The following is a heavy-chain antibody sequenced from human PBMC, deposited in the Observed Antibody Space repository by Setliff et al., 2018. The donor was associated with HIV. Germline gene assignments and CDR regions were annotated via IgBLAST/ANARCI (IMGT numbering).Heavy chain of an antibody. Sequence: ASVKVSCKASGYTFTTYSLHWVRQAPGQSLEWMGWINVGKGDTKYSRDLQGRITITRDTTANTAYMELSSLRSDDTAVYFCARGALLAVFDFDHWGRGTQVTVSS. J-gene: IGHJ4*01. CDR3: ARGALLAVFDFDH. CDR2: INVGKGDT. CDR1: GYTFTTYS. D-gene: IGHD1-26*01. V-gene: IGHV1-3*01.